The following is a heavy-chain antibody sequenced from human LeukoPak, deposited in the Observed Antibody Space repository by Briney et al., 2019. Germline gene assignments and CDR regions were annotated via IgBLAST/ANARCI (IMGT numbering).Heavy chain of an antibody. V-gene: IGHV3-9*03. CDR1: GFTFDDYA. D-gene: IGHD3-22*01. CDR2: ISWNSGSI. Sequence: GGSLRLSCAASGFTFDDYAMHWVRQAPGKGLEWFSGISWNSGSIGSADSVKGRFTISRDNAKNSLYLQMNSLRAEDMALYYCAKGYYYDSSGYFDYWGQGTLVTVSS. CDR3: AKGYYYDSSGYFDY. J-gene: IGHJ4*02.